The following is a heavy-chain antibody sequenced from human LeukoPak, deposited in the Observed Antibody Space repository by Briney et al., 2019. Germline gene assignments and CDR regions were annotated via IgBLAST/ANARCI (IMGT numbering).Heavy chain of an antibody. V-gene: IGHV3-43*01. D-gene: IGHD2-15*01. CDR2: ISWDGGST. CDR3: ARSRVAAFPIYGMDV. J-gene: IGHJ6*02. CDR1: GFTFDDYT. Sequence: GGSLRLSCAASGFTFDDYTMHWVRQAPGQGLEWVSLISWDGGSTYYADSVKGRFTISRDNSKNSLYLQMNSLRTEDTALYYCARSRVAAFPIYGMDVWGQGTTVTVSS.